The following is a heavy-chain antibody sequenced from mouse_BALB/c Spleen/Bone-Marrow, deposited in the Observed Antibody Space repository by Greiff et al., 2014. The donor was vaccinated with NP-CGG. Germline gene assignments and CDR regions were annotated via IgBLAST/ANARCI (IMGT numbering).Heavy chain of an antibody. CDR2: ISSGGTYT. Sequence: DVHLVESGGDLVKPGGSLKLSCAASGFTFSNYGMSWVRQIPDKRLEWVATISSGGTYTFYPDSVKGRFTISRDITKNTLTLQMTSLKSEDTAMYYCARRRDYDYFDYWGQGTTLTVSS. CDR3: ARRRDYDYFDY. J-gene: IGHJ2*01. D-gene: IGHD2-4*01. CDR1: GFTFSNYG. V-gene: IGHV5-6*01.